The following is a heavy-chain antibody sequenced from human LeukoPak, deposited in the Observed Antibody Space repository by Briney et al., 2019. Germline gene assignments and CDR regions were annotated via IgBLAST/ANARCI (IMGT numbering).Heavy chain of an antibody. V-gene: IGHV3-21*01. CDR2: ISSSSSYI. J-gene: IGHJ4*02. CDR1: GFTFSSYS. CDR3: ARDMDYDFWSGYYPHPPFDY. D-gene: IGHD3-3*01. Sequence: GGSLRLSCAASGFTFSSYSMNWVRQAPGKGLEWVSSISSSSSYIYYADSVKGRFTISRDNAKNSLYLQMNSLRAEDTAVYYCARDMDYDFWSGYYPHPPFDYWGQGTLVTVSS.